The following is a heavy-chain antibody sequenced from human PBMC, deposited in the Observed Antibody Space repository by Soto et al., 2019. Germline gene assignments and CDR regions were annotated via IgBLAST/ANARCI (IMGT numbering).Heavy chain of an antibody. V-gene: IGHV3-33*01. D-gene: IGHD6-13*01. CDR2: IWYDGSNK. J-gene: IGHJ6*02. CDR1: GFTFSSYG. Sequence: QVQLVESGGGVVQPGRSLRLSCAASGFTFSSYGMHWVRQAPGKGLEWVAVIWYDGSNKYYADSVKGRFTISRDNSKNMLYLKMNSLRAEDTAVYYCARGESSSWFYYYYGMDVWGQGTTVTVSS. CDR3: ARGESSSWFYYYYGMDV.